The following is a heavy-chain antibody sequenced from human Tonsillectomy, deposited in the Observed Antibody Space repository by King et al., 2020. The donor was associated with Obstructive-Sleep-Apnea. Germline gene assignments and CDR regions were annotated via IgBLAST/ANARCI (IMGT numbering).Heavy chain of an antibody. Sequence: VQLVQSGGGLVKPGGSLRVSCAASGFSFSGYSMNWVRQAPGKGLEWGSSITSDSTYRYFADSVKGRVTISRDSAKSSLYLQKNSLGAEDTAVYYCARDRFESSGEYIRAYDYCGMDVWGQGTTVTVSS. CDR3: ARDRFESSGEYIRAYDYCGMDV. V-gene: IGHV3-21*01. CDR1: GFSFSGYS. CDR2: ITSDSTYR. J-gene: IGHJ6*02. D-gene: IGHD3-22*01.